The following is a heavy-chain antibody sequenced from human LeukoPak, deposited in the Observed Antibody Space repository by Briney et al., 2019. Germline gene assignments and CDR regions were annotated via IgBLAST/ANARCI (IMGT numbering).Heavy chain of an antibody. V-gene: IGHV1-3*01. CDR3: AIRFGSSSWYTFDY. CDR2: INAGNGNT. D-gene: IGHD6-13*01. CDR1: GYTFTSCA. J-gene: IGHJ4*02. Sequence: ASVKVSCKASGYTFTSCAMHWVRQAPGQRLEWMGWINAGNGNTKYSQKFQGRVTITRDTSASTAYMELSSLRPEDTAVYYCAIRFGSSSWYTFDYWGQGTLVTVSS.